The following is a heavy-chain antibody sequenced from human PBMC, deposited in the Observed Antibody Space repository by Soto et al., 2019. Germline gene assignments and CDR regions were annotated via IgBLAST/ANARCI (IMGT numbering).Heavy chain of an antibody. CDR3: TRVYCSTTSFVINGMDF. D-gene: IGHD2-2*01. CDR1: CYSITSGYH. J-gene: IGHJ4*01. Sequence: ETLSLTCAVACYSITSGYHWGWIRQPPRKGLECIGTISHSGTTYYNPSLKSRVTISIDTSKNQLSLKLTSVTAADTALYYCTRVYCSTTSFVINGMDFWGQGTMVTVSS. V-gene: IGHV4-38-2*01. CDR2: ISHSGTT.